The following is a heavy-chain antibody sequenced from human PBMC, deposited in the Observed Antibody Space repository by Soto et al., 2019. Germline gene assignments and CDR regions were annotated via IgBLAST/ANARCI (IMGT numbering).Heavy chain of an antibody. J-gene: IGHJ6*02. CDR1: GFTVSNNY. Sequence: LRLSCAASGFTVSNNYISWVRQPPGKGLEWVSLIYSGGSTYYADSVKGRFTLSRDNSKNTVYLQMNSLRAEDTAVYYCARAEWGSSYTQYYYALDVWGQGTTVTVSS. CDR3: ARAEWGSSYTQYYYALDV. CDR2: IYSGGST. D-gene: IGHD6-13*01. V-gene: IGHV3-53*03.